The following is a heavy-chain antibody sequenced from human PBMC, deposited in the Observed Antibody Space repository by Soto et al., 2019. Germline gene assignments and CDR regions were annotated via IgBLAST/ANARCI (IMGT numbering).Heavy chain of an antibody. D-gene: IGHD2-8*01. Sequence: GGPLRLSCATSGFTFSSNVMSWVGQAPGKGLDWVSGISGSGRNTYYADSVKGRFTISRDNSKNTLFLQMNSLRAEDTAVYYCAKNGLSNSPSAIDSWGQGTLVTSPQ. J-gene: IGHJ4*02. CDR3: AKNGLSNSPSAIDS. CDR2: ISGSGRNT. CDR1: GFTFSSNV. V-gene: IGHV3-23*01.